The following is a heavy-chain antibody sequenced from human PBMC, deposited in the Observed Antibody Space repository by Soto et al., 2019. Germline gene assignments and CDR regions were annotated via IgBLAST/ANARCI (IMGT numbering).Heavy chain of an antibody. CDR1: GGSISSGGYY. CDR3: ARWTYCSSTSCYGDIDY. V-gene: IGHV4-31*03. Sequence: QVQLQESGPGLVKPSQTLSLTCTVSGGSISSGGYYWSWIRQHPGKGLEWIGYIYYSGSTYYNPSLKSRVTISADTSKNQFSLKLSSVTAADTAVYYCARWTYCSSTSCYGDIDYWGQGTLVTVSS. CDR2: IYYSGST. J-gene: IGHJ4*02. D-gene: IGHD2-2*01.